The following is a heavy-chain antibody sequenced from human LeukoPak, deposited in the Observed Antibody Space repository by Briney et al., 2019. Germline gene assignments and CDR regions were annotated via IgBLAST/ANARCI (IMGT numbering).Heavy chain of an antibody. CDR1: GFTFTNYA. Sequence: GGSLRLSCAASGFTFTNYAMSWVRQAPGKGLEWVANIKQDGSEKYYVDSVKGRFTISRDNAKNSLYLQMNSLRAEDTAVYYCARDWSSFLGELSLGYFDYWGQGTLVTVSS. CDR2: IKQDGSEK. D-gene: IGHD3-16*02. J-gene: IGHJ4*02. V-gene: IGHV3-7*03. CDR3: ARDWSSFLGELSLGYFDY.